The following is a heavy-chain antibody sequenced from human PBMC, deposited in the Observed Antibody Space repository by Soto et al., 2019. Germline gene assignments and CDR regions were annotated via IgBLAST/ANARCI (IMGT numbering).Heavy chain of an antibody. D-gene: IGHD6-13*01. CDR1: GFTFSSYG. CDR2: IWYDGSNK. CDR3: ARAAAAGRYYYGMDV. J-gene: IGHJ6*02. V-gene: IGHV3-33*01. Sequence: QVQLVESGGGVVQPGRSLRLSCAASGFTFSSYGMYWVRQAPGKGLEWVAVIWYDGSNKYYADSVKGRFTISRDNSKNTLYLQMNSLRAEDTAVYYCARAAAAGRYYYGMDVWGQGTTVTVSS.